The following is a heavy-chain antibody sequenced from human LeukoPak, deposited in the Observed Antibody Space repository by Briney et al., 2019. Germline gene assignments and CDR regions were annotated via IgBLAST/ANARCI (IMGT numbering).Heavy chain of an antibody. V-gene: IGHV3-74*01. CDR3: ARGPPSSYCSGGSCYYYYYGMDV. CDR2: INSDGSST. D-gene: IGHD2-15*01. Sequence: GGSLRLSCVASGFTFSSYWMHWVRQAPGKRLVWVSRINSDGSSTSYADSVKGRFTISRDNAKNTLYLQMNSLRAEDTAVYYCARGPPSSYCSGGSCYYYYYGMDVWGQGTTVTVSS. CDR1: GFTFSSYW. J-gene: IGHJ6*02.